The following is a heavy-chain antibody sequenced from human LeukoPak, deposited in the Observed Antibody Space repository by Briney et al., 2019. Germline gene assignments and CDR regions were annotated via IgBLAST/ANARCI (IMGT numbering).Heavy chain of an antibody. CDR2: INPNSGGT. D-gene: IGHD3-22*01. J-gene: IGHJ4*02. Sequence: ASVKVSCKASGYTFTGYYMHWVRQAPGQGLEWMGWINPNSGGTNYAQKFQGRVTMTRHTSISTAYMELSRLRSDDTAVYYCARESADYYDSSGYYYLVYYFDYWGQGTLVTVSS. V-gene: IGHV1-2*02. CDR3: ARESADYYDSSGYYYLVYYFDY. CDR1: GYTFTGYY.